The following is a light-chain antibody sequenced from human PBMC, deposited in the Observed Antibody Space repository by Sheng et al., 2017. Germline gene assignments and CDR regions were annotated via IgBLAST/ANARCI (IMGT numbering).Light chain of an antibody. CDR1: QSISNW. V-gene: IGKV1-5*03. J-gene: IGKJ4*01. CDR3: QQYTSYPPT. Sequence: DIQMTQSPSTLSASVGDRVTITCRASQSISNWLAWYQQKPGKAPKLLIYKASSLESGVPSRFSGSGSGPEFTLTISSLQPDDFATYYCQQYTSYPPTFGGGTKVEIK. CDR2: KAS.